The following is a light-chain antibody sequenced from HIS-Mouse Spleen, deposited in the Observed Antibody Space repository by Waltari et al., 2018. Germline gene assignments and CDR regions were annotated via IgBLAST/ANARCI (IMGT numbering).Light chain of an antibody. Sequence: QSALTQPASVSGSPGQSITISCTGTSSDVGLYNLVHWYQQHPGKAPKLMIYEGSKRPSGVSNRFSGSKSGNTASLTISGLQAEDEADYYCCSYAGSSTWVFGGGTKLTVL. CDR2: EGS. CDR1: SSDVGLYNL. CDR3: CSYAGSSTWV. J-gene: IGLJ3*02. V-gene: IGLV2-23*01.